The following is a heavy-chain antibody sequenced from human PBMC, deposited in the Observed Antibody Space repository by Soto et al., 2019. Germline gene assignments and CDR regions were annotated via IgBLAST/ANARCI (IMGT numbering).Heavy chain of an antibody. Sequence: QVQLVQSGSEVKKPGSSVKVSCKASGGTLTSYAISWVRQAPGQGLEWVGTFIPIVGMAKYGQSFQGRVTISVDQSTTTLCMELLSLRYEDTGMYYSAYGYDTDFYFGMYFWGQGTTVTVSS. CDR3: AYGYDTDFYFGMYF. V-gene: IGHV1-69*04. CDR2: FIPIVGMA. J-gene: IGHJ6*02. CDR1: GGTLTSYA. D-gene: IGHD5-12*01.